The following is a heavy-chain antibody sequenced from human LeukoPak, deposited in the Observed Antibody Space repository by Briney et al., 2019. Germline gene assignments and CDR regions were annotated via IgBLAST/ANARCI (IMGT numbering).Heavy chain of an antibody. Sequence: PGGSLRLSCAASEFSFSSYWMSWVRQAPGKGLEWVAIIKQDGSERYYVDSVKGRFTISRDNSRNSLYLQMDILRAEDTAVYYCATDNVYCSRTSCYQTFDYWGQGTLVTVPS. CDR2: IKQDGSER. D-gene: IGHD2-2*01. V-gene: IGHV3-7*01. CDR3: ATDNVYCSRTSCYQTFDY. J-gene: IGHJ4*02. CDR1: EFSFSSYW.